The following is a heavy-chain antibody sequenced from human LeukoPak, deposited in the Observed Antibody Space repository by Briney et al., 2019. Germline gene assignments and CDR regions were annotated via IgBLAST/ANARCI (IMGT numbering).Heavy chain of an antibody. D-gene: IGHD3-16*01. J-gene: IGHJ6*02. CDR2: IYYSGST. V-gene: IGHV4-59*11. CDR1: GGSISSHY. Sequence: SETLSLTCTVSGGSISSHYWSWIRQPPGKGLEWIGCIYYSGSTNYNPSLKSRITISVDTSKNQVSLQVSSVTAADSAIYYCARFGVDYDMDVWGHGTTVTVFS. CDR3: ARFGVDYDMDV.